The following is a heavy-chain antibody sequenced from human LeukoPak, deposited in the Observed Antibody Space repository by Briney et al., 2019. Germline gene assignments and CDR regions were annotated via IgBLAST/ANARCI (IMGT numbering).Heavy chain of an antibody. V-gene: IGHV3-30*18. CDR1: EFTFSNYG. D-gene: IGHD5-24*01. J-gene: IGHJ4*02. Sequence: GGSLRLSCAATEFTFSNYGMHWVRQAPGKGLEWVAVISFDGNNKYYADSVKGRFTISRDNSKNTLYVQMNSLRAEDTAIYYCTKAMATITGPFEYWGQGTLVAVSS. CDR3: TKAMATITGPFEY. CDR2: ISFDGNNK.